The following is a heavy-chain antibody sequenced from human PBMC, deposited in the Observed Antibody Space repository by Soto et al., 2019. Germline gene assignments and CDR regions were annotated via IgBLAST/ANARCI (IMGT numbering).Heavy chain of an antibody. CDR1: GFTFTISA. V-gene: IGHV1-58*01. Sequence: SVKVSCKASGFTFTISAVQWVRQARGQRLEWIGWIVVGSGNTNYAQKFQERVTITRDMSTSTAYMELSSLRSEATAVYYCAADPSDSSGWFFDPWGQGTLVTVSS. CDR2: IVVGSGNT. CDR3: AADPSDSSGWFFDP. D-gene: IGHD6-19*01. J-gene: IGHJ5*02.